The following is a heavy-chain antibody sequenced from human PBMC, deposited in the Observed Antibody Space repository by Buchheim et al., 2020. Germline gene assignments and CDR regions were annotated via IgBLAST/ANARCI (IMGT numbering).Heavy chain of an antibody. V-gene: IGHV3-11*06. CDR1: GFSFSDYY. CDR3: ARAPYGSGSYYVAYYFDS. J-gene: IGHJ4*02. Sequence: QVQLVESGGGLVKPGGSLRLSCAASGFSFSDYYMSWIRQAPGKGLELISYISSSSSSTKYADSVKGRFTISRDNAKNSLYLQMNSLRVEDTAVYYCARAPYGSGSYYVAYYFDSWGQGTL. D-gene: IGHD3-10*01. CDR2: ISSSSSST.